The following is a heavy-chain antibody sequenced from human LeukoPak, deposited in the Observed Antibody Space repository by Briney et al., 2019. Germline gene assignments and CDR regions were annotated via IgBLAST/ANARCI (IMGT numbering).Heavy chain of an antibody. D-gene: IGHD4-17*01. CDR3: ARVNTVTLGFDF. V-gene: IGHV3-66*01. CDR2: IYGDGSA. Sequence: GRSLRLSCAASGFTFSSYGMHWVRQAPGKGLEWVSVIYGDGSAHYADSVKGRFTISRDNSKNTLYLQMNSLRAEDTAVYFCARVNTVTLGFDFWGQGTLVTVSS. J-gene: IGHJ4*02. CDR1: GFTFSSYG.